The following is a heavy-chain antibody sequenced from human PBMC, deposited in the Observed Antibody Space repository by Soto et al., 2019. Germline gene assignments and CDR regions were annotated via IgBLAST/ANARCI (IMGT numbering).Heavy chain of an antibody. J-gene: IGHJ4*02. Sequence: PGGSLRLSCAASGFTFSSYGMHWVRQAPGKGLEWVAVIWYDGRNKNYADSVKGQFTISRDNSKNTLYLQMNSLRAEDTAVYYCAREREGYCSGGSCYPQGREFDYWGQGTLVTVSS. CDR2: IWYDGRNK. V-gene: IGHV3-33*01. CDR1: GFTFSSYG. D-gene: IGHD2-15*01. CDR3: AREREGYCSGGSCYPQGREFDY.